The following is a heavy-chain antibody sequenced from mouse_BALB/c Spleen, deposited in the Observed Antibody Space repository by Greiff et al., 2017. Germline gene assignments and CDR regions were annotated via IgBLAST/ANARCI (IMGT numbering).Heavy chain of an antibody. CDR1: GFTFSSYA. V-gene: IGHV5-6-5*01. CDR2: ISSGGST. Sequence: EVKVVESGGGLVKPGGSLKLSCAASGFTFSSYAMSWVRQTPEKRLEWVASISSGGSTYYPDSVKGRFTISRDNARNILYLQMSSLRSEDTAMYYCARPIYYDCDYAMDYWGQGTSVTVSS. J-gene: IGHJ4*01. CDR3: ARPIYYDCDYAMDY. D-gene: IGHD2-4*01.